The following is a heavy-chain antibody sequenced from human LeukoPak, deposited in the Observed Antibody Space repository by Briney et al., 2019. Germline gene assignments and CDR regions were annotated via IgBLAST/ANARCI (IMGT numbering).Heavy chain of an antibody. CDR3: ARPVGGYYEY. CDR1: GFTFSSYW. J-gene: IGHJ4*02. Sequence: GESLRLSCAASGFTFSSYWMNWARQAPGKGLEWVASINHNGNVNYYVDSVKGRFTISRDNSKNTLYLQMNSLRAEDTAVYYCARPVGGYYEYWGQGTLVTVSS. CDR2: INHNGNVN. D-gene: IGHD1-26*01. V-gene: IGHV3-7*01.